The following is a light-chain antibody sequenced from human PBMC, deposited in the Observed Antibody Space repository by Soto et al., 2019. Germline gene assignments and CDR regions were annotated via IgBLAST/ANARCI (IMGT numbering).Light chain of an antibody. CDR1: SGSVSTANN. V-gene: IGLV8-61*01. Sequence: QTVVTQESSFSVSPGGTVTLTCGLISGSVSTANNPNWYQQTPGQAPRTLIYSTSTRSSGVPDRFSSSRSGTSASLAITGLRSEDEADYYCAAWDDTLSGVIFGGGTKLTVL. CDR3: AAWDDTLSGVI. J-gene: IGLJ2*01. CDR2: STS.